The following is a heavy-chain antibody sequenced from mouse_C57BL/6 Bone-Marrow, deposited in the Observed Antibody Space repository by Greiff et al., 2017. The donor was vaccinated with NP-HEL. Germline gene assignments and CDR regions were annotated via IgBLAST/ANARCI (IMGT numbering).Heavy chain of an antibody. D-gene: IGHD2-3*01. CDR1: GYTFTSYW. Sequence: QVQLKQPGAELVKPGASVKLSCKASGYTFTSYWMHWVKQRPGRGLEWIGRIDPNSGGTKYNEKFKSKATLTVDKPSSTAYMQLSSLTSEDSAVYYCARWSYDYAMDYWGQGTSVTVSS. CDR2: IDPNSGGT. J-gene: IGHJ4*01. V-gene: IGHV1-72*01. CDR3: ARWSYDYAMDY.